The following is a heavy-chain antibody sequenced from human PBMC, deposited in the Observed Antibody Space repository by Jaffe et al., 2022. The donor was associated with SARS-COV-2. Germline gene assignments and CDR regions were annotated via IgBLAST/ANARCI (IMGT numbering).Heavy chain of an antibody. CDR2: ITSGGDST. J-gene: IGHJ4*02. CDR3: AKDNDYVWGSYHY. D-gene: IGHD3-16*02. CDR1: GFSFSNSA. V-gene: IGHV3-23*01. Sequence: EVQLLESGGGLVQPGGSQRLSCAASGFSFSNSAMSWVRQAPGKGLEWVSAITSGGDSTYYADSVKGRFTISRDNSENTLYLQMNSLRAEDTATYYCAKDNDYVWGSYHYWGQGTLVTVSS.